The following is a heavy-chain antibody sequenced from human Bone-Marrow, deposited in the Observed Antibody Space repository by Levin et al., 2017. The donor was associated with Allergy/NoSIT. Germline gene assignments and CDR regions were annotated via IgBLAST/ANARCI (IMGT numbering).Heavy chain of an antibody. J-gene: IGHJ4*02. V-gene: IGHV3-7*01. CDR2: INQDGSAK. Sequence: LSLTCAASGLTFSSSWMSWVRQAPGKGLEWVAMINQDGSAKYYVGSVKGRFTISRDNAKNSLYLQMNSLRAEDTAVFYCARGGGSGIDYWGQGTLVTVSS. D-gene: IGHD3-10*01. CDR3: ARGGGSGIDY. CDR1: GLTFSSSW.